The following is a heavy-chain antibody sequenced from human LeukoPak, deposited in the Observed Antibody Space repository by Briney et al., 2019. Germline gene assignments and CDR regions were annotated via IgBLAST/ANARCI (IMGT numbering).Heavy chain of an antibody. CDR3: ATLSRIVGATTPYFDY. Sequence: ASVKVSCKVSGYTLTELSMHWVRQAPGKALEWMGGFDPEDGETIYAQKFQGRVTMTEDTSTDTAYMELSSLRSEDTAVYYCATLSRIVGATTPYFDYWGQGTLVTVSS. J-gene: IGHJ4*02. CDR1: GYTLTELS. CDR2: FDPEDGET. D-gene: IGHD1-26*01. V-gene: IGHV1-24*01.